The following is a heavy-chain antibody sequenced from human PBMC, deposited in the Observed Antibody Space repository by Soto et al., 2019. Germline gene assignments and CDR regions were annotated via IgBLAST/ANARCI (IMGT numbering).Heavy chain of an antibody. J-gene: IGHJ4*02. D-gene: IGHD3-22*01. CDR1: GGSISSGDYY. V-gene: IGHV4-30-4*01. CDR3: ARGYDSSGYYSRELDY. CDR2: IYYSGST. Sequence: PSETLSLTCTVSGGSISSGDYYWSWIRQPPGKGLEWIGYIYYSGSTYYNPSLKSRVTISVDTSKNQFSLKLSSVTAADTAVYYCARGYDSSGYYSRELDYWGQGTLVTVS.